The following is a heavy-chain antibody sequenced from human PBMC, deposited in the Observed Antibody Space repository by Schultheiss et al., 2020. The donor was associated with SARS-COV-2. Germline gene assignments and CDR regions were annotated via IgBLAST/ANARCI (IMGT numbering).Heavy chain of an antibody. V-gene: IGHV5-51*01. J-gene: IGHJ3*02. Sequence: GGSLRLSCKGSGYSFTSYWIGWVRQMPGKGLEWMGIIYPGDSDTRYSPSFQGQVTISADKSISTAYLQWSSLKASDTAMYYCARSFHGYNCAFDIWGQGTMVTVSS. CDR1: GYSFTSYW. CDR2: IYPGDSDT. CDR3: ARSFHGYNCAFDI. D-gene: IGHD5-24*01.